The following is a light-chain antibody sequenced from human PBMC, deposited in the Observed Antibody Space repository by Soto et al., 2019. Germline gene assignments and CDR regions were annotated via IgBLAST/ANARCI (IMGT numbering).Light chain of an antibody. J-gene: IGKJ1*01. V-gene: IGKV1-5*03. CDR3: QQYDSYSWT. CDR1: QSISSR. CDR2: KAC. Sequence: DIQMTQSPSTLSASVGDRVTITCRASQSISSRLAWYQQKPGKVPKLLIYKACSLESGVPTRFSGSGSGTEFTLTISSLQPDDFATYYCQQYDSYSWTFGQGTKVEI.